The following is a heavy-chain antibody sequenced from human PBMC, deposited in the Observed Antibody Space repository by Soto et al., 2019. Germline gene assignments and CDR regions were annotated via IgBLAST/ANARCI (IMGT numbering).Heavy chain of an antibody. CDR3: AKDSWVKQQLVGDYFDY. V-gene: IGHV3-23*01. D-gene: IGHD6-13*01. CDR2: ISGSGGST. Sequence: EVQLLESGGGLVQPGGSLRLSCAASGFTFSSYAMSWVRQAPGKGLEWVSAISGSGGSTYYADSVKGRFTISRDNSKNTLYLQMNSLRAEDTAVYYCAKDSWVKQQLVGDYFDYWGQGTLVTVSS. J-gene: IGHJ4*02. CDR1: GFTFSSYA.